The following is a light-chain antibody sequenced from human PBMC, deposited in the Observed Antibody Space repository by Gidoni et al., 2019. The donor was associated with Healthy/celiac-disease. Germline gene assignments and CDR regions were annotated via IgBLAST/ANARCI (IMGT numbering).Light chain of an antibody. CDR3: QQYNSYWT. J-gene: IGKJ1*01. CDR1: QSISSW. CDR2: KAS. V-gene: IGKV1-5*03. Sequence: DIQMNQSPSTLSASVGDRVTITCRASQSISSWLAWYQQKPGKAPKLLIYKASSLESGVPSRFSGSGSGTEFTLTISSLQPDDFATSYCQQYNSYWTFGQGTKVEIK.